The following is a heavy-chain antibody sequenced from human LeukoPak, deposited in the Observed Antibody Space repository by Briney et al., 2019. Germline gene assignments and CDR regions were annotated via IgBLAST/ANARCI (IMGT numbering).Heavy chain of an antibody. D-gene: IGHD2-15*01. CDR1: GFTFTTYG. CDR2: ISYDGRDK. Sequence: GRSLRLSCAASGFTFTTYGMHWVRQAPGKGLEWVAVISYDGRDKYYADSVKGRSTISRDNSKNTLYLQVNNLRTDDTAVYYCAKDKGYCNGGSCYTFDYWGQGTLATVSS. J-gene: IGHJ4*02. CDR3: AKDKGYCNGGSCYTFDY. V-gene: IGHV3-30*18.